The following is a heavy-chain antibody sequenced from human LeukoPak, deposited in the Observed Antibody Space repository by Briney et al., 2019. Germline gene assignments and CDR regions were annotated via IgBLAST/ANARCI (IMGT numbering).Heavy chain of an antibody. CDR1: GFTFNTYG. V-gene: IGHV3-30*02. J-gene: IGHJ3*02. D-gene: IGHD3-3*01. CDR3: AKLRFLEWYDAFDI. Sequence: PGGSLRLSCAASGFTFNTYGMHWVRQAPGKGLEWVAFIRYDGSIQYYADSIKGRFTISRDNSKNTLYLQMNSLRAEDTAVYYCAKLRFLEWYDAFDIWGQGTMVTVSS. CDR2: IRYDGSIQ.